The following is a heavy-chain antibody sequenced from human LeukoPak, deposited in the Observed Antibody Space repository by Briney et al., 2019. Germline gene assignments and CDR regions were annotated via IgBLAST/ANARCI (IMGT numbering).Heavy chain of an antibody. Sequence: GASVKVSCKASGGTFSSYAISWVRQAPGQGLEWMGGIIPIFGTANYAQKFQGRVTITADESTSTAYMELSSLRSEDTAVYYCAGYYYYGMDVWGQGTTVTVSS. CDR3: AGYYYYGMDV. V-gene: IGHV1-69*13. J-gene: IGHJ6*02. CDR2: IIPIFGTA. CDR1: GGTFSSYA.